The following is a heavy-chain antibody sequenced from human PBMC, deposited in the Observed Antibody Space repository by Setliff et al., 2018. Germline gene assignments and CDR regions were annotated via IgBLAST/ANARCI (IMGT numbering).Heavy chain of an antibody. J-gene: IGHJ3*02. CDR2: IYPADSDT. CDR1: GYTFTNYW. D-gene: IGHD1-26*01. V-gene: IGHV5-51*01. Sequence: GESLKISCKGSGYTFTNYWIAWVRQMPGKGLEYMGIIYPADSDTTYSPSFQGQVTISADKSINTAYLQWSSLKPSDTAIYYCARVGPLTDDAFDIWGQGTMVTVSS. CDR3: ARVGPLTDDAFDI.